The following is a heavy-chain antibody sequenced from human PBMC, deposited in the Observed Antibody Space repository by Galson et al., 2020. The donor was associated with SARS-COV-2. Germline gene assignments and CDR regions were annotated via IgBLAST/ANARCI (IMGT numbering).Heavy chain of an antibody. J-gene: IGHJ5*02. Sequence: ASVKVSCKASGYTFTSYAMNWVRQAPGQGLEWMGWINTNTGNPTYAQGFTGRFVFSLDTSVSTAYLQISSLKAEDTAVYYCAREYCSSTSCYFDWFDPWGQGTLVTVSS. V-gene: IGHV7-4-1*02. CDR3: AREYCSSTSCYFDWFDP. CDR1: GYTFTSYA. CDR2: INTNTGNP. D-gene: IGHD2-2*01.